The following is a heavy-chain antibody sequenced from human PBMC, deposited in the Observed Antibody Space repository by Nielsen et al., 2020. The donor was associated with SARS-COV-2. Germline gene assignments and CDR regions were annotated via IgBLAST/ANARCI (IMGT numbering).Heavy chain of an antibody. Sequence: SETLSLTCAVYGGSFSGYYWSWIRQPPGKGLEWIGEINHSGSTNYNPSLKSRVTISVDTSKNQFSLKLSSVTAADTALYYCASLLYYDSSQNAFDIWGQGTMVTVSS. D-gene: IGHD3-22*01. J-gene: IGHJ3*02. CDR3: ASLLYYDSSQNAFDI. V-gene: IGHV4-34*01. CDR2: INHSGST. CDR1: GGSFSGYY.